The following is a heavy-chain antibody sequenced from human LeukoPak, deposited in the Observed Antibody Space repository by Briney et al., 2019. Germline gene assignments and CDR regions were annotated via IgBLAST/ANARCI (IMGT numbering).Heavy chain of an antibody. CDR3: VGGAGTDFDY. V-gene: IGHV3-30*03. CDR1: GFTFSSYG. J-gene: IGHJ4*02. CDR2: ISCDGSNK. D-gene: IGHD1-26*01. Sequence: GRSLRLSCAASGFTFSSYGMHWVRQAPGKGLEWVAVISCDGSNKYYADSVKGRFTISRDNSKNTLYLQMNSLRAEDTAVYYCVGGAGTDFDYWGQGTLVTVSS.